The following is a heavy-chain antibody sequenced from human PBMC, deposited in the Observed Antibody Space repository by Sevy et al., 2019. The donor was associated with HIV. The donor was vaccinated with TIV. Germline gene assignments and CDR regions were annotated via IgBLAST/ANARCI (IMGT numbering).Heavy chain of an antibody. J-gene: IGHJ4*02. Sequence: ASVKVSCKASGGTFSSYAISWVRQAPGQGLEWMGGIIPIFGTANYAQKFQGRVTITADESTSTAYMELSSLRSEDTAVYYCATHPRMQGRYIAARPTGTDNIFDYWGQGTLVTVSS. CDR1: GGTFSSYA. V-gene: IGHV1-69*13. CDR2: IIPIFGTA. D-gene: IGHD6-6*01. CDR3: ATHPRMQGRYIAARPTGTDNIFDY.